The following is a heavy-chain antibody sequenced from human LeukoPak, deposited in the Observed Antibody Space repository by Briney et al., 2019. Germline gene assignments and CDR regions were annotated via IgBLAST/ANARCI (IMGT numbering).Heavy chain of an antibody. CDR2: ISYDGSNK. D-gene: IGHD3-22*01. V-gene: IGHV3-30*04. CDR1: GFTFSSYA. Sequence: PGGSLRLSCAASGFTFSSYAMHWVRQAPGKGLEWVAVISYDGSNKYYADSVKGRFTISRDNSKNTLYLQMNSLRAEDTAVYYCARDLLRGDYYYYYMDVWGKGTTVTVSS. J-gene: IGHJ6*03. CDR3: ARDLLRGDYYYYYMDV.